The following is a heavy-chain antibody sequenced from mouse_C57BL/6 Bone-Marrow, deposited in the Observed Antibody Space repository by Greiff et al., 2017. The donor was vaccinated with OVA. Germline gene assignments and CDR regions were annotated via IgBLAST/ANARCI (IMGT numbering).Heavy chain of an antibody. Sequence: VKLVESGAELARPGASVKLSCKASGYTFTSYGISWVKQRTGQGLEWIGEIYPRSGNTYYNEKFKGKATLTADKSSSTAYMELRSLTSEDSAVYFCARRSWGSSHWYFDVWGTGTTVTVSS. D-gene: IGHD1-1*01. CDR2: IYPRSGNT. J-gene: IGHJ1*03. V-gene: IGHV1-81*01. CDR3: ARRSWGSSHWYFDV. CDR1: GYTFTSYG.